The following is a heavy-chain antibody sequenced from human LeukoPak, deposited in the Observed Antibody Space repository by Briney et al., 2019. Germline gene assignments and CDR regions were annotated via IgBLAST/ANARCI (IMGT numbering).Heavy chain of an antibody. J-gene: IGHJ5*02. CDR1: GDSVSSNSVA. D-gene: IGHD1-26*01. CDR3: ARVLIRSGGYFGWFDP. V-gene: IGHV6-1*01. CDR2: TYYRSKWYN. Sequence: SQTLSLTCAVSGDSVSSNSVAWNWIRQSPSRGLEWLGRTYYRSKWYNDYAVSVKSRITINPDISKNQFSLQLNSVTPEDTAVYYCARVLIRSGGYFGWFDPWGQGTLVTVSS.